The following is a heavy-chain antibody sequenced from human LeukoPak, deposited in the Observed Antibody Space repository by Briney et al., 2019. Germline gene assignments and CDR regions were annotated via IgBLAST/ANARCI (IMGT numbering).Heavy chain of an antibody. J-gene: IGHJ4*02. V-gene: IGHV1-58*01. CDR3: AVLTYYDSSGYTLRFDY. Sequence: SVKVSCKASGFTFTSSAVQWVRQARGQRLEWIGWIVVGSGNTNYAQKFQERVTITRDMSTSTAYMELSSLRSEDTAVYYCAVLTYYDSSGYTLRFDYWGQGTLVTVSS. CDR2: IVVGSGNT. D-gene: IGHD3-22*01. CDR1: GFTFTSSA.